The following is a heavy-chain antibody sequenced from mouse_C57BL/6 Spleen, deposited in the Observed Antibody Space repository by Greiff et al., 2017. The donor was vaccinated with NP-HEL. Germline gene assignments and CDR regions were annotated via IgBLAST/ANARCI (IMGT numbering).Heavy chain of an antibody. J-gene: IGHJ2*01. CDR2: IYPGDGDT. V-gene: IGHV1-80*01. Sequence: QVQLQQSGAELVKPGASVKISCKASGYAFSSYWMNWVKQRPGKGLEWIGQIYPGDGDTNYNGKFKGKATLTADKSSSTAYMQLSSLTSEDSAVYFCARTEDGYPYYFDYWGQGTTLTVSS. CDR3: ARTEDGYPYYFDY. CDR1: GYAFSSYW. D-gene: IGHD2-3*01.